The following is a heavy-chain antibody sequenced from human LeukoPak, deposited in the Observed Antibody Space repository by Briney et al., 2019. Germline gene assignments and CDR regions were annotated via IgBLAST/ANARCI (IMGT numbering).Heavy chain of an antibody. Sequence: GGSLRLSCATSGFTFSTSWMHWVRQAPGKGLVWVSRISGDGTTTTYADSVKGRFTISRDNAKNTLLLQMNSLRVDDTAVYYCTRVRSSSWYDYWGQGALVTVSS. CDR2: ISGDGTTT. V-gene: IGHV3-74*01. J-gene: IGHJ4*02. CDR1: GFTFSTSW. D-gene: IGHD6-13*01. CDR3: TRVRSSSWYDY.